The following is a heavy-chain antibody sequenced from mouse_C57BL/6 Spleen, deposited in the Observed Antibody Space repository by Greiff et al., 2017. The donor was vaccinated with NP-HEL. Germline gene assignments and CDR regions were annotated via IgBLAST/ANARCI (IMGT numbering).Heavy chain of an antibody. CDR3: ATNAMDY. V-gene: IGHV1-50*01. Sequence: VQLQQSGAELVKPGASVKLSCKASGYTFTSYWMQWVKQRPGQGLEWIGEIDPSDSYTNYNQKFKGKATLTVDTSSSTAYMQLSSLTSEDSAVYYCATNAMDYWGQGTSVTVSS. CDR1: GYTFTSYW. CDR2: IDPSDSYT. J-gene: IGHJ4*01.